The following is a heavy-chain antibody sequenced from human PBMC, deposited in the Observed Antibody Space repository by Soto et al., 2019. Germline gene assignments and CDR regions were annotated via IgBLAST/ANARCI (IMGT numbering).Heavy chain of an antibody. CDR3: AKEVGRGSGSYYTPNYYYYGMDV. CDR2: ISYDGSNK. CDR1: GFTFSSYG. V-gene: IGHV3-30*18. Sequence: GGSLRLSCAASGFTFSSYGMHWVRQAPGKGLEWVAVISYDGSNKYYADSVKGRFTISRDNSKNTLYLQMNSLRAEDTAVYYCAKEVGRGSGSYYTPNYYYYGMDVWGQGTTVTVSS. D-gene: IGHD3-10*01. J-gene: IGHJ6*02.